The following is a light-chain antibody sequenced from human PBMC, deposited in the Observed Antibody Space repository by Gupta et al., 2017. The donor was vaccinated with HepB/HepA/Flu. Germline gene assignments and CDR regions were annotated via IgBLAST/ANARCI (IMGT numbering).Light chain of an antibody. J-gene: IGLJ3*02. CDR2: RGD. CDR3: AAWDGSLKGPWV. Sequence: QSVLTQPPSASGTPGQRVTISCFGSSSNIGSKSVNWYQQLPGTAPKLLIYRGDRRPSGVPDRFSGSKSGASAALAISGLQSEDEDDYYCAAWDGSLKGPWVFGGGTKLTVL. V-gene: IGLV1-44*01. CDR1: SSNIGSKS.